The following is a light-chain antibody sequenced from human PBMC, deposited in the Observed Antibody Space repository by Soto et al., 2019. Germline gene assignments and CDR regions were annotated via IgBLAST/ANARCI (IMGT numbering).Light chain of an antibody. CDR1: QSVRSS. J-gene: IGKJ4*01. V-gene: IGKV3-20*01. CDR2: GAS. Sequence: EIVLTQSPGTLSLSPGERATLSCTASQSVRSSLAWYQQKPGQAPRLLISGASNRATGIPDRFSGSGSGTDFTLNISRLEPEDFAVYFCQQYGGSPLTFGGGTKVEIK. CDR3: QQYGGSPLT.